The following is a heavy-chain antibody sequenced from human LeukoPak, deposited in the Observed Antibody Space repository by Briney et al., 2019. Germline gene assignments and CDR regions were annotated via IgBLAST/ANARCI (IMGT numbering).Heavy chain of an antibody. V-gene: IGHV4-34*01. CDR1: GGSFSGYY. D-gene: IGHD5-18*01. CDR2: INHSGST. Sequence: SETLSLTCAVYGGSFSGYYWSWIRQPPGKGLEWIGEINHSGSTNYNPSLKSRVTISVDTSKNQFSLKLSSVTAADTAVYYCARVERGYSYGPTRAEYFQRWGQGTLVTVSS. CDR3: ARVERGYSYGPTRAEYFQR. J-gene: IGHJ1*01.